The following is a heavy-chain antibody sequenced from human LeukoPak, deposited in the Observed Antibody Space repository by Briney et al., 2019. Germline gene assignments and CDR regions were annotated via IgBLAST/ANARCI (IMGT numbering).Heavy chain of an antibody. CDR3: SGSRPTFDAFEI. CDR1: GFTFGNYG. CDR2: ISYDGDNK. D-gene: IGHD2-15*01. V-gene: IGHV3-30*03. J-gene: IGHJ3*02. Sequence: GGSLRLSCAVSGFTFGNYGMHWVRQAPGKGLEWVAVISYDGDNKYYADSVKGRFTISRDNSKNTLYLQMNSLRVEDTAVYYCSGSRPTFDAFEIWGQGTMVTVSS.